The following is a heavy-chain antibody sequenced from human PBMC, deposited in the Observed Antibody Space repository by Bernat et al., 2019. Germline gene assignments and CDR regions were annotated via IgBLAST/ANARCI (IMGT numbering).Heavy chain of an antibody. CDR1: GFTFSSYA. CDR2: ISGSGGST. D-gene: IGHD3-16*02. CDR3: AKNSHDYIWGSYRHFDY. V-gene: IGHV3-23*01. J-gene: IGHJ4*02. Sequence: EVQLLESGGGLVQPGGSLRLSCAASGFTFSSYAMSWVRQAPGKGLEWVSAISGSGGSTYYADSVKGRFTISRDNSKNTLYLQMNSLRAEDTAVYYCAKNSHDYIWGSYRHFDYWGQGTLVTVSS.